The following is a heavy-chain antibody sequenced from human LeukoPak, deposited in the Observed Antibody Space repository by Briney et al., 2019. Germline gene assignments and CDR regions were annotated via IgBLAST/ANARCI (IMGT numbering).Heavy chain of an antibody. CDR2: INPSGGST. Sequence: ASVKVSCKASGYTFTSYYMHWVRQAPGQGLEWMGIINPSGGSTSYAQKFQGRVTMTRDMSTSTIYMELSSLRSEDTAVYYCARQTYYYDSSGYSLFDYWGQGTLVTFSS. V-gene: IGHV1-46*01. J-gene: IGHJ4*02. CDR3: ARQTYYYDSSGYSLFDY. D-gene: IGHD3-22*01. CDR1: GYTFTSYY.